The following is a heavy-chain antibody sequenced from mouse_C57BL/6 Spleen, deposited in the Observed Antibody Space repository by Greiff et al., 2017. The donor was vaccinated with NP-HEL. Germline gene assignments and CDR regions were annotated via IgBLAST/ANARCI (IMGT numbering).Heavy chain of an antibody. V-gene: IGHV1-61*01. CDR3: ARREFAYYSNLGYFDV. CDR2: IYPSDSET. D-gene: IGHD2-5*01. CDR1: GYTFTSYW. Sequence: QVQLKQPGAELVRPGSSVKLSCKASGYTFTSYWMDWVKQRPGQGLEWIGNIYPSDSETHYNQKFKDKATLTVDKSSSTAYMQLSSLTSEDSAVYYCARREFAYYSNLGYFDVWGTGTTVTVSS. J-gene: IGHJ1*03.